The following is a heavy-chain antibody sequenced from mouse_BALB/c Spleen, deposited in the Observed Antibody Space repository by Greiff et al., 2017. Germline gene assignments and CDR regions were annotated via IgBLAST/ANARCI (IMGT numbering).Heavy chain of an antibody. CDR1: GFDFSSYW. Sequence: EVKLLESGGGLVQPGGSLKLSCAASGFDFSSYWMSWVRQAPGKGLEWIGKINPDSSTINYTPSLKDNFIISRDNAKNTLYLQMSKLRSEDTALYYWARQGYYGVLNNWGQGTSVTVTS. J-gene: IGHJ4*01. CDR2: INPDSSTI. D-gene: IGHD1-1*02. CDR3: ARQGYYGVLNN. V-gene: IGHV4-1*02.